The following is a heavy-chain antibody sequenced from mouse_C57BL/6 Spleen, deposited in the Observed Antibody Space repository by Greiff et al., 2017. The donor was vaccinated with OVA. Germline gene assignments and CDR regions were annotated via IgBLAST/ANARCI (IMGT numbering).Heavy chain of an antibody. CDR3: ARDDDYDLAWFAY. J-gene: IGHJ3*01. CDR2: IYPGSGNT. Sequence: QVQLQQSGAELVRPGASVKLSCKASGYTFTDYYINWVKQRPGQGLEWIARIYPGSGNTYYNEKFKGKATLTAEKSSSTAYMQLSSLTSEDSAVYFCARDDDYDLAWFAYWGQGTLVTVSA. CDR1: GYTFTDYY. D-gene: IGHD2-4*01. V-gene: IGHV1-76*01.